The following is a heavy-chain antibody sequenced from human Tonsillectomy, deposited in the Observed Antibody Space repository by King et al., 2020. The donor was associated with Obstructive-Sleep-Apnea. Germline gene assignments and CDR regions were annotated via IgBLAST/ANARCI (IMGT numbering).Heavy chain of an antibody. D-gene: IGHD4-17*01. CDR2: ISYDGSKI. J-gene: IGHJ4*02. Sequence: QLVQSGGGVVQPGTSLRLPCAASGFTFRSYAMHWVRQAPGKGLEWVAVISYDGSKIYYADSVKGRFTISRDNSKNTLYLQIDSLKPEDTAVYSCARENYGDHYFDYWGLGTLVTVSS. CDR3: ARENYGDHYFDY. CDR1: GFTFRSYA. V-gene: IGHV3-30*04.